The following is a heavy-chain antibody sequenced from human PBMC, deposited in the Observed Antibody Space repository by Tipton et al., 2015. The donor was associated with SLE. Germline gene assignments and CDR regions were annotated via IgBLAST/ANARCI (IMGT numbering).Heavy chain of an antibody. CDR3: ARGRGYGDPEYFQH. J-gene: IGHJ1*01. Sequence: TLSLTCTVSGGSISSGGYYWSWIRQHPGKGLEWIGYIYYSGSTNYNPSPKSRVTISVDTSKNQFSLKLSSVTAADTAVYYCARGRGYGDPEYFQHWGQGTLVTVSS. V-gene: IGHV4-61*08. D-gene: IGHD4-17*01. CDR1: GGSISSGGYY. CDR2: IYYSGST.